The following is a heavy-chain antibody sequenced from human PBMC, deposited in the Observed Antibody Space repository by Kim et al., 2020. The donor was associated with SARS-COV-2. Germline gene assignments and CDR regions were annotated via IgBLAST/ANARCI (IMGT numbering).Heavy chain of an antibody. CDR1: DGSINTY. CDR2: VYYDGNP. J-gene: IGHJ4*02. D-gene: IGHD6-13*01. V-gene: IGHV4-59*08. CDR3: ARYSTSWSHFAY. Sequence: SETLSLTCSVSDGSINTYWSWIRQPPGKGLEWIGNVYYDGNPNYSPSLKSRVSMSVDRSKSQFSLRLNSVTAADTAVYYCARYSTSWSHFAYWGRGTLVT.